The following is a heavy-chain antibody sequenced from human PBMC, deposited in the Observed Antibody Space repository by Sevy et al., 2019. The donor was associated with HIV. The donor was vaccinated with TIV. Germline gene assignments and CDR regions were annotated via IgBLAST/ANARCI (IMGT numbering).Heavy chain of an antibody. CDR3: ARQDVLRFLEWSYYYYMDV. J-gene: IGHJ6*03. CDR1: GYSFTSYW. V-gene: IGHV5-10-1*01. D-gene: IGHD3-3*01. Sequence: GESLKISCKGSGYSFTSYWISWVRQMPGKGLEWMGRIDPSDSYTNYSPSFQGHVTISADKSISTAYLQWSGLKASDTAMYYCARQDVLRFLEWSYYYYMDVWGKGTTVTVSS. CDR2: IDPSDSYT.